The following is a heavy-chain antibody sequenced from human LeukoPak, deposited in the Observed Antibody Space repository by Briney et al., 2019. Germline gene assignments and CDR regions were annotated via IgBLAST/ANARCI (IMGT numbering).Heavy chain of an antibody. D-gene: IGHD1-26*01. CDR1: GGSISSGGYS. CDR2: IYHSGST. Sequence: PSETLSLTCAVSGGSISSGGYSWSWIRQPPGKGLEWIGYIYHSGSTYYNPSLKSRVTISVDTSKNQFSLKLSSVTAADTAVYYCARHTGEWEPTIDYWGQGTLVTVSS. J-gene: IGHJ4*02. CDR3: ARHTGEWEPTIDY. V-gene: IGHV4-30-2*03.